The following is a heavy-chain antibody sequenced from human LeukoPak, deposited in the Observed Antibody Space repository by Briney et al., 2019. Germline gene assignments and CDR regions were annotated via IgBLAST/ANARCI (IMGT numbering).Heavy chain of an antibody. D-gene: IGHD5-18*01. Sequence: PSETLSLTCTVSGGSISSGGYYWSWIRQPPGKGLEWIGEIKHSGSTNYNPSLKSRVTISVDTSKNQFSLKLSSVTAADTAVYYCARGRYSYGNWGQGTTVTVSS. V-gene: IGHV4-39*07. J-gene: IGHJ6*02. CDR1: GGSISSGGYY. CDR2: IKHSGST. CDR3: ARGRYSYGN.